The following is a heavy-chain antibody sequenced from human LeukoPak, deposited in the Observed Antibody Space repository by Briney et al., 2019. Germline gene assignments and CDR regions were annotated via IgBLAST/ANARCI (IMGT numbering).Heavy chain of an antibody. CDR1: GYTFTNYY. D-gene: IGHD6-19*01. Sequence: ASVKVSRKASGYTFTNYYIHWVRQAPGQGLEWMGIITPSSGSTTYTQKFQGRVTMTRDTSTSTVYMELSSLRSEDTAVYYCARVVADSSGWETLDYWGQGTLVIVPS. CDR2: ITPSSGST. CDR3: ARVVADSSGWETLDY. V-gene: IGHV1-46*01. J-gene: IGHJ4*02.